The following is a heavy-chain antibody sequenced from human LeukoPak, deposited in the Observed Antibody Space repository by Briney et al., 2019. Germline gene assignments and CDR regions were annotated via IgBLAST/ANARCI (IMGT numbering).Heavy chain of an antibody. D-gene: IGHD3-3*01. CDR2: IFGNGAGT. Sequence: SGGSLRLSCTASGFTFSTYAMNWVRQAPGKGLGWVSVIFGNGAGTNYADSVKGRFTISRDNSKNTLYLQMNSLRAEDTAVYYCAKDRIRDGFYSVDSWGQGALVTVSS. V-gene: IGHV3-23*01. CDR1: GFTFSTYA. J-gene: IGHJ4*02. CDR3: AKDRIRDGFYSVDS.